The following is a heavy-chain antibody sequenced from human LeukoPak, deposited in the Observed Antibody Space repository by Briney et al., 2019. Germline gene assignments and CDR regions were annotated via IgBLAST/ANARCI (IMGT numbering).Heavy chain of an antibody. D-gene: IGHD3-3*01. CDR2: ISYDGNNE. Sequence: PGGSLRLSCAASGFTFSSYGMHWVRQSPGKGLEWVAVISYDGNNEYYADSVKGRFTISRDNSENTLYLQMNSLRVEDTAVYYCAKSRIRFLEWLSSGHFDYWGQGSLVTVSS. V-gene: IGHV3-30*18. CDR1: GFTFSSYG. J-gene: IGHJ4*02. CDR3: AKSRIRFLEWLSSGHFDY.